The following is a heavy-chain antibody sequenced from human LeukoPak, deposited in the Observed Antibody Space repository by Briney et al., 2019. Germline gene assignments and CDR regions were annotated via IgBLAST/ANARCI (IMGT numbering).Heavy chain of an antibody. V-gene: IGHV4-59*08. CDR2: IHYRGST. CDR1: GASISSYF. CDR3: ARHVGNGYSDHFDY. D-gene: IGHD5-24*01. Sequence: PSETLSLTCTVSGASISSYFWSWVRQPPGKGLEWIGYIHYRGSTNYSPSLESRVTISKDTSKNQFSLEPTSVTAADTAVYYCARHVGNGYSDHFDYWGQGTLVTVSS. J-gene: IGHJ4*02.